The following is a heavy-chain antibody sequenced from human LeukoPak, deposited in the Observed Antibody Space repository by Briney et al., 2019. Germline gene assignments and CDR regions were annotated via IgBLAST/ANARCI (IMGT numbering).Heavy chain of an antibody. CDR3: ARDGWPYCGGDCSSPVEY. D-gene: IGHD2-21*02. CDR2: MNPTSGGT. CDR1: GYTFTCYD. Sequence: GAWVTVSFKASGYTFTCYDFNWVRQATGQGLEWMGWMNPTSGGTGYAQKVQGKVTMTRYTSISTDYMELSSLRSEDTAVYYCARDGWPYCGGDCSSPVEYWGQVTLVTVAS. V-gene: IGHV1-8*01. J-gene: IGHJ4*02.